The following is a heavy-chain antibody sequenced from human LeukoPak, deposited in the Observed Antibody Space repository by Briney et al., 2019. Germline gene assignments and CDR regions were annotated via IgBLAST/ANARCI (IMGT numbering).Heavy chain of an antibody. CDR1: GFTSINYW. CDR2: INQDRGEI. D-gene: IGHD3-10*01. CDR3: VRAHHPGGWFDP. Sequence: PGGPLRLSFAPPGFTSINYWRTGVPQAPGKGRGGGPSINQDRGEIHYVDSVRGRFTISRDNAKNSLSLQMSSLTAEDTAVYYCVRAHHPGGWFDPWGQGTLVTVSS. J-gene: IGHJ5*02. V-gene: IGHV3-7*04.